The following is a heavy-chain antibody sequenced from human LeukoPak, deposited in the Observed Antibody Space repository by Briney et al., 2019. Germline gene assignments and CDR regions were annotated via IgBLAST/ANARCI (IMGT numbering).Heavy chain of an antibody. V-gene: IGHV4-59*08. CDR2: IYYSGST. D-gene: IGHD6-6*01. CDR3: AKFVQEDWFDP. CDR1: GGSISSYY. Sequence: RSSETLSLTCTVSGGSISSYYWSWIRQPPGKGLEWIGHIYYSGSTSYNPSLKSRVTISVDTSKNQFSLKLSSVTAADTAVYYCAKFVQEDWFDPWGQGTLVTVSS. J-gene: IGHJ5*02.